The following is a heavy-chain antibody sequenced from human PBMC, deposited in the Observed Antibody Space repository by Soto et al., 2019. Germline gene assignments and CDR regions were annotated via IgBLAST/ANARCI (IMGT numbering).Heavy chain of an antibody. CDR3: ARSALRYFDWSHSGNWFDP. J-gene: IGHJ5*02. Sequence: ETLSLTCTVSGGSVSRGSYYWSWIRQPPGKGLEWIGYMYHSGSTNYNPALKSRVTISVDTSKNQFSLKLSSVTAADTAVYYCARSALRYFDWSHSGNWFDPWGQGTLVTVSS. D-gene: IGHD3-9*01. CDR2: MYHSGST. V-gene: IGHV4-61*01. CDR1: GGSVSRGSYY.